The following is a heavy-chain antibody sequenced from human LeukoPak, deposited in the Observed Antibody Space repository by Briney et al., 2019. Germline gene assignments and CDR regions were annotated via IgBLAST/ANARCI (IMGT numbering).Heavy chain of an antibody. Sequence: SETLSLTCTVSGGSISSSYWSWIRQPPGKGQEWIGYIDYSGSTNYNPSLKSRVTISVDTSKNQFSLKLSSVTAADTAVYYCARTQVDTAMVPYYYYMDVWGKGTTVTVSS. J-gene: IGHJ6*03. CDR3: ARTQVDTAMVPYYYYMDV. D-gene: IGHD5-18*01. CDR1: GGSISSSY. CDR2: IDYSGST. V-gene: IGHV4-59*01.